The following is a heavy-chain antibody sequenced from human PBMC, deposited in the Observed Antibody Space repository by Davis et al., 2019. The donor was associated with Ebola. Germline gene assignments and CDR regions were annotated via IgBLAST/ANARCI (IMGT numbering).Heavy chain of an antibody. CDR3: ARDRGQWLVTPVDY. J-gene: IGHJ4*02. V-gene: IGHV3-11*01. CDR2: ISSSGSTI. Sequence: GGSLRLSCVASGFTFSDYYMSWIRQAPGKGLEWVSYISSSGSTIYYADSVKGRFTISRDNAKNSLYLQMNSLRAEDTAVYYCARDRGQWLVTPVDYWGQGTLVTVSS. CDR1: GFTFSDYY. D-gene: IGHD6-19*01.